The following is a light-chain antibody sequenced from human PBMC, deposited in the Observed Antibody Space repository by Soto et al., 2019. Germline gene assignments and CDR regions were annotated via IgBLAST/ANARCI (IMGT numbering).Light chain of an antibody. Sequence: DIQMTQSPSTLSASVGDRVTITCRASQSISGWLAWYQQKPGKAPKLLIYDASSLESGVPSRFSGSGSGTEFSLTITSLQPEDFATYYCQYLNGAPTITFGQGTRLEIK. CDR2: DAS. CDR1: QSISGW. J-gene: IGKJ5*01. V-gene: IGKV1-5*01. CDR3: QYLNGAPTIT.